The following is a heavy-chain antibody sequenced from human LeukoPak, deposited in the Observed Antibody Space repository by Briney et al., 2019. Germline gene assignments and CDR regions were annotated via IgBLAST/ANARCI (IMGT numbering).Heavy chain of an antibody. CDR3: ARGYHWNYGWFDP. J-gene: IGHJ5*02. V-gene: IGHV4-59*01. CDR2: YSSTGDS. Sequence: SETLSLTCTVSSYSIGNYYWTWIRQSPGKRLEWLGYYSSTGDSEYNPSLKSRVTMSVDMSKNQFSLKLTSVTAADTAVYFCARGYHWNYGWFDPLGQGTLVTVSS. D-gene: IGHD1-7*01. CDR1: SYSIGNYY.